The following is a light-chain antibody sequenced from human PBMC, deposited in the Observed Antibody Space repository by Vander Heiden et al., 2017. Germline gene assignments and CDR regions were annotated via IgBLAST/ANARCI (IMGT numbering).Light chain of an antibody. J-gene: IGKJ4*01. CDR3: QQSLHRTLT. CDR1: KSDSSY. Sequence: IALTQSPATLSLSPGDSATCPGRASKSDSSYLAWYQQKTGQAPRLHIDDASNRATGITARFSGSGSGTDFTLTSSSLEPEDFAVYYRQQSLHRTLTFGGGTKVDTK. CDR2: DAS. V-gene: IGKV3-11*01.